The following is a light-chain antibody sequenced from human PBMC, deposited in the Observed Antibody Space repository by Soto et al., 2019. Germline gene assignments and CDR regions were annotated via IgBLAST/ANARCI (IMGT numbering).Light chain of an antibody. V-gene: IGKV3-20*01. CDR2: GAS. CDR3: HQYGSSPLT. CDR1: QSVRSSF. J-gene: IGKJ4*01. Sequence: EIVLTHSPGTLSLSPGGRATLSCRASQSVRSSFLAWYQQRPGQAPRLLIDGASSRATGIPDRFSGSGSGTDFTLTISRLEPEDFVVYYCHQYGSSPLTFGGGTKVDI.